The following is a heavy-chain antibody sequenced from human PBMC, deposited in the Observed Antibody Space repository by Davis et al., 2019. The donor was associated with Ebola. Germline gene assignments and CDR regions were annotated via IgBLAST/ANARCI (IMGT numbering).Heavy chain of an antibody. CDR3: ARETYYYDSSGYYKDAFDI. D-gene: IGHD3-22*01. CDR2: INPSGGST. Sequence: AASVKVSCKASGYTFTSYYMHWVRQAPGQGLEWMGIINPSGGSTNYAQKLQGRVTMTTDTSTSTAYMELRSLRSDDTAVYYCARETYYYDSSGYYKDAFDIWGQGTMVTVSS. CDR1: GYTFTSYY. V-gene: IGHV1-46*01. J-gene: IGHJ3*02.